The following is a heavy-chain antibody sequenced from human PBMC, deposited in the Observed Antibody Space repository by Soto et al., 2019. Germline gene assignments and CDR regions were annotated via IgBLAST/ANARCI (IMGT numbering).Heavy chain of an antibody. CDR1: GFTFSNYE. J-gene: IGHJ4*02. CDR3: ARESIGCGGDCLDY. Sequence: LRLSCAVSGFTFSNYEWNWVRQAPGKGLEWISYIDTSGDAMFYADSVKGRFAVSRDNTMNSLYLQMNSLRAEDTAAYYCARESIGCGGDCLDYWGQGTLVTVSS. CDR2: IDTSGDAM. D-gene: IGHD2-21*01. V-gene: IGHV3-48*03.